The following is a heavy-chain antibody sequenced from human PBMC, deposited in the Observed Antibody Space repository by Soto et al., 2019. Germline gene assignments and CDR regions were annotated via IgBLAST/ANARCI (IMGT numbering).Heavy chain of an antibody. Sequence: EVQLVESGGGLVKPGGSLRLSCAASGFTFSSYSMNWVRQAPGKGLEWVSSISSSSSYIYYADSVKGRFTIYRDKAKNSLYMQRNSLRAEDTAVYYCARDDGGNGWSNDYWGQGTLVTVSS. CDR3: ARDDGGNGWSNDY. CDR1: GFTFSSYS. CDR2: ISSSSSYI. V-gene: IGHV3-21*01. J-gene: IGHJ4*02. D-gene: IGHD6-19*01.